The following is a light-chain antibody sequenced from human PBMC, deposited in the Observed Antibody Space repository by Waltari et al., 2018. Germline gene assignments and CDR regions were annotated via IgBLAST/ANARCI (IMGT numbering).Light chain of an antibody. CDR2: WAS. CDR1: QNTLYNSNNRNY. CDR3: QQYYSTPFT. J-gene: IGKJ2*01. Sequence: DIVMTQSPDSLAVSLGERATVNLKSSQNTLYNSNNRNYLAWYQQKPGQPPKLLIYWASTRESGVPDRFSGSGSGTDFTLTISSLQAEDVAVYFCQQYYSTPFTFGQGTKLEIK. V-gene: IGKV4-1*01.